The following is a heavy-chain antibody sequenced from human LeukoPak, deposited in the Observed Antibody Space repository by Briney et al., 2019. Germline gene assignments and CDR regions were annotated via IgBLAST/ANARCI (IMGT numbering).Heavy chain of an antibody. D-gene: IGHD7-27*01. J-gene: IGHJ3*02. Sequence: PSETLSLTCTVSGGSISSGDYYWSWIRQPPGKGLEWIGYIYYSGSTYYNPSLKSRVTISVDTSKNQFSLKLSSVTAADTAVYYCARAAAELGAFDIWGQGTMVTVSS. V-gene: IGHV4-30-4*01. CDR1: GGSISSGDYY. CDR2: IYYSGST. CDR3: ARAAAELGAFDI.